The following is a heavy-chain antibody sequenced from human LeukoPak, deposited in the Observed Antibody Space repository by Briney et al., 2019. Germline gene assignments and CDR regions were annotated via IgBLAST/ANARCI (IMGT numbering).Heavy chain of an antibody. CDR1: GGSISSYY. J-gene: IGHJ5*02. V-gene: IGHV4-4*07. Sequence: SETLSLTCTVSGGSISSYYWSWIRQPAGKGLEWIGRIYTSGSTNYNPSLKSRVTMSVDTSKNQFSLKLSSVTAADTAVYYCARDQGPYYDFWSGYYKGNWFDPWGQGTLVTVSS. D-gene: IGHD3-3*01. CDR3: ARDQGPYYDFWSGYYKGNWFDP. CDR2: IYTSGST.